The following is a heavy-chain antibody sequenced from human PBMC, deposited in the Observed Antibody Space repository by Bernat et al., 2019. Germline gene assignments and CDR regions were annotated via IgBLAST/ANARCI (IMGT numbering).Heavy chain of an antibody. J-gene: IGHJ4*02. CDR3: TTAYDILTGYYHY. CDR1: GFTFNNAW. CDR2: IKSKTDGGTI. V-gene: IGHV3-15*01. Sequence: EGHLVESGGGLVKPGGSLTLSCAASGFTFNNAWMSWVRQAPGKGLEWVGRIKSKTDGGTIDYAAPVRGRFTISRDDSKNTLYLQMNSLRTEDTAVYYCTTAYDILTGYYHYWGQGTLVTVSS. D-gene: IGHD3-9*01.